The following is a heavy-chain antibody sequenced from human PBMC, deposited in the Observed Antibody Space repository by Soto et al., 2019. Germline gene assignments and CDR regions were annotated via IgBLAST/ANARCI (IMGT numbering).Heavy chain of an antibody. D-gene: IGHD3-9*01. CDR3: ARGYYHILTGPPRGYFDL. CDR1: GFTFSNYA. Sequence: QVQLVESGGGVVQPGRSLRLSCAASGFTFSNYAMHWVRQAPGKGLEWVAVISYDGSNKYYADSVKGRFTISRDNSKSTLYLQMNSMRAEDTAVYYCARGYYHILTGPPRGYFDLWGRGTLVPVSS. V-gene: IGHV3-30-3*01. J-gene: IGHJ2*01. CDR2: ISYDGSNK.